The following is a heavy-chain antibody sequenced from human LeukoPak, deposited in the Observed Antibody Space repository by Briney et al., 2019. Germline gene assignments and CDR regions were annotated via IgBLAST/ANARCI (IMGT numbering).Heavy chain of an antibody. V-gene: IGHV3-21*06. J-gene: IGHJ4*03. CDR3: ASRACTDGVCSFDY. Sequence: NPGGSLRLSCAASGFTFSSHSMNWARQAPGKGLEWVSSISSSSSFIYYADSVKGRFTISRDNAKSSLYLQMNSLRAEDTAVYYCASRACTDGVCSFDYWGQGTLVTVSS. CDR1: GFTFSSHS. CDR2: ISSSSSFI. D-gene: IGHD2-8*01.